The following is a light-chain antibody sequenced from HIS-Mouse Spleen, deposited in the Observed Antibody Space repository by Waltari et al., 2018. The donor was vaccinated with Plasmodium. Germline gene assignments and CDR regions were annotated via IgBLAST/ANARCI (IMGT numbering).Light chain of an antibody. CDR3: QQYNNWPPYT. CDR2: GAT. Sequence: EIVMTQSPDTLSVSPGERATLSCRASQSVSSNLAWYQQKPGQAPRLIIYGATTKATVIPARFSGSGSTTVFTLTISSMQSEDFAYYYCQQYNNWPPYTFGQGTKLEIK. V-gene: IGKV3-15*01. J-gene: IGKJ2*01. CDR1: QSVSSN.